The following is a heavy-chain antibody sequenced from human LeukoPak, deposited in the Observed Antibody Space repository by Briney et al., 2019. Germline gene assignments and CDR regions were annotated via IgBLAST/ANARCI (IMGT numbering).Heavy chain of an antibody. Sequence: PGGSLRLSCAASGFTFSSYGMNWVRQAPGKGLEWVSGISGSGGSTYYADSVKGRFTISRDNSKNTLYLQMNSLRAEDTAVYYCAKAHPCSGGSCTKDYWGQGTLVTVSS. J-gene: IGHJ4*02. D-gene: IGHD2-15*01. CDR2: ISGSGGST. CDR3: AKAHPCSGGSCTKDY. CDR1: GFTFSSYG. V-gene: IGHV3-23*01.